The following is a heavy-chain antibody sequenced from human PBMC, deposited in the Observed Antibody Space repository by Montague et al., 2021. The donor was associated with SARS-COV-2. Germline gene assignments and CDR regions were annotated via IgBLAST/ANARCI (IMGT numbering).Heavy chain of an antibody. Sequence: TLSLTCTVSGGSISSGGYYWSWIRQHPGKGLEWIGYIYYSGSTYYNPSLKSRVTISVDTSKNQFSLKLSSVTTADTAVYYCARVEFDGGYDAVPWDVWGQGTTVTVSS. V-gene: IGHV4-31*03. CDR2: IYYSGST. CDR1: GGSISSGGYY. D-gene: IGHD5-12*01. CDR3: ARVEFDGGYDAVPWDV. J-gene: IGHJ6*02.